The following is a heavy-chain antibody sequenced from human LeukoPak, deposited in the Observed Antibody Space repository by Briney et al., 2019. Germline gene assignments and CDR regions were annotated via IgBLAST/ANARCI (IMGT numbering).Heavy chain of an antibody. Sequence: PSETLSLTCTVSGDSVSSGSQYWSWIRQPPGKRLEWIGNIYYSGITDYNPSLTSRVTLSVYTSKNQFSLKLSSVTAADTAIYYCARRASMIVGENSFDYWGQGTLVTVSS. CDR3: ARRASMIVGENSFDY. V-gene: IGHV4-61*01. CDR1: GDSVSSGSQY. D-gene: IGHD3-22*01. CDR2: IYYSGIT. J-gene: IGHJ4*02.